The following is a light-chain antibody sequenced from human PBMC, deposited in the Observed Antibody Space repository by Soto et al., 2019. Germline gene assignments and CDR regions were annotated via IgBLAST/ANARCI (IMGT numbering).Light chain of an antibody. V-gene: IGKV3-11*01. J-gene: IGKJ1*01. Sequence: EIVLTQSPATLSLSPGERATLSCRASQSVSSYLAWYQQKPGQTPRLLIYDASNRATGIPARFSGGGSGKDFALTISSLEPEDFAVYYCQQRSNWPRTFGQGTKVEIK. CDR1: QSVSSY. CDR3: QQRSNWPRT. CDR2: DAS.